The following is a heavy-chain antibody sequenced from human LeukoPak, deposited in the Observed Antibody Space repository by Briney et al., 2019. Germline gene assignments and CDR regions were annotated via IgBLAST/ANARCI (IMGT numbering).Heavy chain of an antibody. CDR1: GGTFSSYA. V-gene: IGHV1-69*04. CDR2: IIPILGIA. J-gene: IGHJ6*02. D-gene: IGHD6-6*01. Sequence: SVTVSCKASGGTFSSYAISWVRQAPGQGREGMGRIIPILGIANYAQKFQGRVTITADKSTSTAYMELSSLRSEDTAVYYCAREPKYSSHRYYYYGMDVWGQGTTVTVSS. CDR3: AREPKYSSHRYYYYGMDV.